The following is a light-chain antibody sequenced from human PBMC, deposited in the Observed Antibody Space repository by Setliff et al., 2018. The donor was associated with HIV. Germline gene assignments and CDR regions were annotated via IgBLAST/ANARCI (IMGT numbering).Light chain of an antibody. Sequence: QSVLTQPASVSGSPGQSITISCTGTSSDVGSYNLVSWYQQHPGEAPKLMVYEGSKRPSGVSNRFSGSKSGNTASLTISGLQAEDEADYYCCSYAISSTFNCVFGTGTKVTV. CDR3: CSYAISSTFNCV. CDR1: SSDVGSYNL. J-gene: IGLJ1*01. CDR2: EGS. V-gene: IGLV2-23*03.